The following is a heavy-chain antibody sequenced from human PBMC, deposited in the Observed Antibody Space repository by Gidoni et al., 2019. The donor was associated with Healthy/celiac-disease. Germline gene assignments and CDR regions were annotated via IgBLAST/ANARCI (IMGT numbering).Heavy chain of an antibody. CDR2: ISGSGGST. Sequence: EVQLLESGGGLVQPGGSLRLSCAASGFTFSSYAMSWVRQAPGKGLEWVSAISGSGGSTYYADSVKGRFTISRDNSKNTLYLQMNSLRAEDTAVYYCAKDSPTYYYDSSGYSDAFDIWGQGTMVTVSS. CDR3: AKDSPTYYYDSSGYSDAFDI. V-gene: IGHV3-23*01. CDR1: GFTFSSYA. D-gene: IGHD3-22*01. J-gene: IGHJ3*02.